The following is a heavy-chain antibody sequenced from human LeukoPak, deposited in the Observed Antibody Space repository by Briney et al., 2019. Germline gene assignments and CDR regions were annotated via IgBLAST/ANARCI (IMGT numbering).Heavy chain of an antibody. J-gene: IGHJ6*04. V-gene: IGHV3-30*04. CDR2: ISYDGSNK. CDR3: ARGVDNHDILTGGMDV. CDR1: GFTFSSYA. Sequence: PGGSLRLSCAASGFTFSSYAMHWVRQAPGKGLEWVAVISYDGSNKYYADSVKGRFTISRDNSKNTLYLQMNSLRAEDTAVYYCARGVDNHDILTGGMDVWGKGTTVTISS. D-gene: IGHD3-9*01.